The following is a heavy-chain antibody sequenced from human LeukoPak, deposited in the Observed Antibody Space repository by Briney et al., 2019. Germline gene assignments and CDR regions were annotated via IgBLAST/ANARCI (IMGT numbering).Heavy chain of an antibody. CDR2: IIPIFGTA. CDR3: ARDQACHYFGFLEWSHDAFDI. J-gene: IGHJ3*02. V-gene: IGHV1-69*13. CDR1: GGTFSSYA. D-gene: IGHD3-3*01. Sequence: AASVKVSCKASGGTFSSYAFSWVRQAHGPGLEWMGGIIPIFGTANYAQKFQGRVTITADESTSTAYMELSSLRSEDTAVYYCARDQACHYFGFLEWSHDAFDIWGQGTMVTVSS.